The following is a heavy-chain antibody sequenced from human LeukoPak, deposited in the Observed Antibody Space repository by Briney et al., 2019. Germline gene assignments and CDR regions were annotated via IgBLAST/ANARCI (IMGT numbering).Heavy chain of an antibody. CDR1: GYTFTSYG. CDR2: ISAYNGNT. Sequence: ASVEVSCKASGYTFTSYGISWVRQAPGQGLEWMGWISAYNGNTNYAQKLQGRVTMTTDTSTSTAYMELRSLRSDDTAVYYCARGTPAAMRNYYYYYGMDVWGQGTTVTVSS. V-gene: IGHV1-18*01. J-gene: IGHJ6*02. CDR3: ARGTPAAMRNYYYYYGMDV. D-gene: IGHD2-2*01.